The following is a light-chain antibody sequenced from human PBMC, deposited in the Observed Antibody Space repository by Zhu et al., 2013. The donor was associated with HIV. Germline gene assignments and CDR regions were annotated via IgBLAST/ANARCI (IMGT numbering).Light chain of an antibody. J-gene: IGLJ1*01. V-gene: IGLV1-51*01. CDR2: DNN. CDR1: SSNIGAGYD. Sequence: QSVLTQPPSVSGAPGQRVTISCTGNSSNIGAGYDVQWYQQLPGTAPKLLIYDNNNRPSGIPDRFSGSKSGTSATLGITGLQTGDEADYYCGTWDNSLSAYVFGTGTNVTVL. CDR3: GTWDNSLSAYV.